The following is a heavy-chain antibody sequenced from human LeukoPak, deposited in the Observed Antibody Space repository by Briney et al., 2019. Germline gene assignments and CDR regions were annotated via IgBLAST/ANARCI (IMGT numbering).Heavy chain of an antibody. CDR2: IYYSGST. D-gene: IGHD6-19*01. CDR3: ARGSSGWYGYYFDY. CDR1: GGSISSYY. Sequence: SETLSLTCTVSGGSISSYYWNWIRQPQGKGLEYIGYIYYSGSTNYNPSLKSRITISVDTSKNQFSLKLNSVTAADTAVYYCARGSSGWYGYYFDYWGQGTLVTVSS. V-gene: IGHV4-59*01. J-gene: IGHJ4*02.